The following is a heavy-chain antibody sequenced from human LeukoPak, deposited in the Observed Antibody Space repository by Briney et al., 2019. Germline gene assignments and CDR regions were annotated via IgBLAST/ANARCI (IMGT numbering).Heavy chain of an antibody. Sequence: GGSLRLSXAASGFTFSSYNMNWVRQAPGKGLEWVSSISSSSSYIYYADSVKGRFTISRDNAKNSLYLQMNSLRAEDTAVYYCARVPQWLVAFWGQGTLVTVSS. D-gene: IGHD6-19*01. CDR1: GFTFSSYN. J-gene: IGHJ4*02. V-gene: IGHV3-21*01. CDR2: ISSSSSYI. CDR3: ARVPQWLVAF.